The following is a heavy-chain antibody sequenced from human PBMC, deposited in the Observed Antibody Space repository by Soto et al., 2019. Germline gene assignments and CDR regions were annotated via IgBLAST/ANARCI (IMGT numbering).Heavy chain of an antibody. V-gene: IGHV1-2*02. CDR1: AYTFTGYY. J-gene: IGHJ4*02. Sequence: QVQLVQSGAEVKKPGASLKVSCKASAYTFTGYYLHWVRQAPGQGLEWMGWIIPNTGDTNYAQKFQGRVTLTRDTSISTAYMELNGLKSDDTAVYYCARDSPFDYWGQGTLVTVSS. CDR2: IIPNTGDT. CDR3: ARDSPFDY.